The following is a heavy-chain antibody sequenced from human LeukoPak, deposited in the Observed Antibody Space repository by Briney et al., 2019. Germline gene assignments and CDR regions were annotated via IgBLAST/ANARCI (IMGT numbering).Heavy chain of an antibody. CDR2: INSDGSST. Sequence: PGGSLRLSCAASGFTFSDYWMHWVRQTPEKGLVWVSRINSDGSSTIYADSVKGRFTISRDNARNTLYLQMNSLRAEDTAVYYCAGNLYTRFGDCWGQGALVTVSS. J-gene: IGHJ4*02. V-gene: IGHV3-74*01. CDR1: GFTFSDYW. CDR3: AGNLYTRFGDC. D-gene: IGHD2-2*01.